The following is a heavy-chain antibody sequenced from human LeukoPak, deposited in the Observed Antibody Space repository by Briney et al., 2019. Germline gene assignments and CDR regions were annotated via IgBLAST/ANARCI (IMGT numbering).Heavy chain of an antibody. CDR3: SGDGSGSYSLFNAFDI. CDR1: GFTFSSYA. CDR2: ISGSGGST. J-gene: IGHJ3*02. V-gene: IGHV3-23*01. Sequence: LTGGSLRLSCAAPGFTFSSYAMSWVRQAPGKGLEWVSAISGSGGSTYYADSVKGRFTISRDNSKNTLYLQMNSLRAEDTAVYYCSGDGSGSYSLFNAFDIWGQGTMVTVSS. D-gene: IGHD3-10*01.